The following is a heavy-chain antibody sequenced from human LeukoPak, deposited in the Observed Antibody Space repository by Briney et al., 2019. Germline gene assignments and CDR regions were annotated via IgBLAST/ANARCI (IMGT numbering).Heavy chain of an antibody. CDR1: GGSFSGYY. CDR3: ARSRGGFGDYGSWFDP. D-gene: IGHD4-17*01. CDR2: INHSGST. Sequence: SETLSLTCAVYGGSFSGYYWSWIRQPPGKGLEWIGEINHSGSTNYNPSLKSRVTISLDTAKNQFSLKLTSVTAADTAVYFCARSRGGFGDYGSWFDPWGQGTLVTVSS. V-gene: IGHV4-34*01. J-gene: IGHJ5*02.